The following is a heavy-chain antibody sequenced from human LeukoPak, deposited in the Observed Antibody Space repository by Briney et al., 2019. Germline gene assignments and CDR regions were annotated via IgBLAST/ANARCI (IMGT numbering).Heavy chain of an antibody. V-gene: IGHV4-59*12. CDR3: ARPINCSSTSCYGGWFDP. D-gene: IGHD2-2*01. Sequence: SETLSLTCTVSGGSISSYYWSWIRQPPGKGLEWIGYIYYSGSTNYNPSLKSRVTISVDTSKNQFSLKLSSVTAADTAVYYCARPINCSSTSCYGGWFDPWGQGTLVTVSS. CDR1: GGSISSYY. J-gene: IGHJ5*02. CDR2: IYYSGST.